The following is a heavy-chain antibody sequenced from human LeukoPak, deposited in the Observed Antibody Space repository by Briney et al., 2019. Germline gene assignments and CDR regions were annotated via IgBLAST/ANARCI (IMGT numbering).Heavy chain of an antibody. D-gene: IGHD5-12*01. CDR3: ARVEMATIYNWFDP. Sequence: SVKVSCKASGGTFSSYAIGWVRQAPGQGLEWMGRIIPILGIANYAQKFQGRVTITADKSTSTAYMELSSLRSEDTAVYYCARVEMATIYNWFDPWGQGTLVTVSS. J-gene: IGHJ5*02. V-gene: IGHV1-69*04. CDR1: GGTFSSYA. CDR2: IIPILGIA.